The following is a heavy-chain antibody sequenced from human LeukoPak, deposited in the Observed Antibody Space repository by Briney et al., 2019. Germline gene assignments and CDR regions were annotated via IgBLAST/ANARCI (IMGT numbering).Heavy chain of an antibody. D-gene: IGHD3-10*01. CDR2: ISSSSSYI. CDR3: ARSMVRGVFDAFDI. CDR1: GFTFSSYS. V-gene: IGHV3-21*01. Sequence: GGSLRLSCAASGFTFSSYSMNWVRQAPGKGLEWVSSISSSSSYIYYADSVKGRFTISRDNAKNSLYLQMNSLRAEDTAVYYCARSMVRGVFDAFDIRGQGTMVTVSS. J-gene: IGHJ3*02.